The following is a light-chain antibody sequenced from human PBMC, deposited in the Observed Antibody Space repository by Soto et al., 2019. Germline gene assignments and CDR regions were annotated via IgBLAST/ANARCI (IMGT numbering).Light chain of an antibody. CDR3: QQYGSSLIT. CDR1: QSVSSNY. CDR2: GAS. Sequence: ENVLTQSPGTLSLSPGERATLSCRASQSVSSNYLAWYQQKPGQALRLLIYGASIRATGILDRFSGSGSGTDFTLTISRLEPEDFAVYYCQQYGSSLITFGQGTRLEIK. J-gene: IGKJ5*01. V-gene: IGKV3-20*01.